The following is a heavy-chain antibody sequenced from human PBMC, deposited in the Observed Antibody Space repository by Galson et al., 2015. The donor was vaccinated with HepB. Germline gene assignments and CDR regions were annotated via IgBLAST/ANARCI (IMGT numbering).Heavy chain of an antibody. CDR2: ISYNGKYT. J-gene: IGHJ2*01. Sequence: SLRLSCAASGFTFSNYPIHWVRQAPGKGLEWVAVISYNGKYTNYADSGKGRFTISRDNSKNTQYLQMNSLRSEDTAIYYCARARGQGAGDYENWYLDLWGCGTLVTVSS. D-gene: IGHD4-17*01. CDR3: ARARGQGAGDYENWYLDL. CDR1: GFTFSNYP. V-gene: IGHV3-30*04.